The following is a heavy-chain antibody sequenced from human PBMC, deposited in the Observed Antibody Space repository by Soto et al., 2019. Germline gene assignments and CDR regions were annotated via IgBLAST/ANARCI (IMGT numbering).Heavy chain of an antibody. J-gene: IGHJ6*02. CDR2: IFYDESKE. V-gene: IGHV3-33*01. D-gene: IGHD6-6*01. CDR1: VFTFIQYG. Sequence: GWSLRLACASSVFTFIQYGMQWVRQAPGKGLEWVAVIFYDESKEYYADSVRGRFTISRDNSNNMLYLQMNSLRGEDTALYYCARDAAARDGRGGMDVWGQGTTVTVSS. CDR3: ARDAAARDGRGGMDV.